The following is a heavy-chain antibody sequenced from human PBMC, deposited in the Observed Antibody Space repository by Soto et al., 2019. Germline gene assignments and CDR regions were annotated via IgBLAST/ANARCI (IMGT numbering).Heavy chain of an antibody. CDR3: AIIAARPLILWWYFDY. CDR1: GFTFSSYA. D-gene: IGHD6-6*01. CDR2: ISGSGGST. Sequence: GGSLRLSCAASGFTFSSYAMSWVRQAPGKGLEWVSAISGSGGSTYYADSVKGRFTISRDNSKNTLYLQMNSLRAEDTAVYYCAIIAARPLILWWYFDYWGQGTLVTVSS. V-gene: IGHV3-23*01. J-gene: IGHJ4*02.